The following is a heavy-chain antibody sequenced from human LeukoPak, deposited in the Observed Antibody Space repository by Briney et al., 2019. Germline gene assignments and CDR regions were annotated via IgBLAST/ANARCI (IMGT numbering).Heavy chain of an antibody. CDR1: GFTVSSNY. Sequence: GGSLRLSCADSGFTVSSNYMSWVRQAPGKGLEWVSLIYSGDTTFYADSVKGRFTISRDNSKNTLYLQMNSLRAADTAMYYCARRGYGDYAPFDYWGRGTLVTVSS. CDR2: IYSGDTT. J-gene: IGHJ4*02. CDR3: ARRGYGDYAPFDY. V-gene: IGHV3-66*04. D-gene: IGHD4-17*01.